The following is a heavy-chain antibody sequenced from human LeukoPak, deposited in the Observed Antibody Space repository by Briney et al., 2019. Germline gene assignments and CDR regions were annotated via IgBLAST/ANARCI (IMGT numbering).Heavy chain of an antibody. D-gene: IGHD3-10*01. J-gene: IGHJ6*02. CDR3: ARDRVATRGSYYGMDV. Sequence: PSETLSLTCTVSGGSISSGGYYWSWIRQPPGKGLEWIGYIYYSGSTYYNPSLKSRVTISVDTSKNQFSLKLSSVTAADTAVYYCARDRVATRGSYYGMDVWGQGTTVTVSS. CDR1: GGSISSGGYY. V-gene: IGHV4-31*03. CDR2: IYYSGST.